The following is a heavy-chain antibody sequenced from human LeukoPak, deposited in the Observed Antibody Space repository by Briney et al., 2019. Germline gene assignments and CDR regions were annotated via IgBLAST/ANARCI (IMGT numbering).Heavy chain of an antibody. Sequence: GGPLRLTCAASGFTFSNYAMSWIRLAPGKGLEWVSTVSGSASNTYYADSAKRRFTISRDNSKTTLYLQMNSQRADDTAVYYCAKGFQTYGELSFDVWGQGTLVAVSS. CDR3: AKGFQTYGELSFDV. J-gene: IGHJ4*02. CDR1: GFTFSNYA. CDR2: VSGSASNT. D-gene: IGHD4-17*01. V-gene: IGHV3-23*01.